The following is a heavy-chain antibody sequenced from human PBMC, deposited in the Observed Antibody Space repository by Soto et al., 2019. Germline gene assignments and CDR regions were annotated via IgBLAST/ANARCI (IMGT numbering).Heavy chain of an antibody. D-gene: IGHD5-18*01. Sequence: VGSLRLSCASSVFTFSSYAMSCVRHSPGKGLEWVSAISGSGGSTYYADSVKGRFTISRDNSKNTLYLQMNSLRAEDTAVYYCAKYTAMGTRKNFDYLGQGTLVIVSS. CDR2: ISGSGGST. CDR1: VFTFSSYA. CDR3: AKYTAMGTRKNFDY. V-gene: IGHV3-23*01. J-gene: IGHJ4*02.